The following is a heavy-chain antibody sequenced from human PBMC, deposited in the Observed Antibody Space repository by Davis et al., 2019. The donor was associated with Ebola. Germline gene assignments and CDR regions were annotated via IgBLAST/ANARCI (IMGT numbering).Heavy chain of an antibody. J-gene: IGHJ4*02. CDR1: GFIFSDYY. V-gene: IGHV3-11*05. CDR2: INSNSDYI. CDR3: ARDRSAESYSYFPY. Sequence: GESLKISCAASGFIFSDYYMSWVRQAPGKGLEWLAYINSNSDYIKYAESLRGRFTISRDNAEDSVYLEMNNLRAEDTAVYYCARDRSAESYSYFPYWGQGALVNVSA. D-gene: IGHD1-26*01.